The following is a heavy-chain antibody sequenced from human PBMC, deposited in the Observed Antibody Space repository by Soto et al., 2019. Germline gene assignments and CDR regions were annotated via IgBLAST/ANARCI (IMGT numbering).Heavy chain of an antibody. CDR3: ARALPGTRLDY. D-gene: IGHD1-7*01. J-gene: IGHJ4*02. CDR1: GFTFSNYA. Sequence: QVQLAESGGGVVQPGGSLRLSCSPSGFTFSNYAIHWVRQAPGKGLEWVAVVSNDGNTKYYSDSVKGRFTISRDNSKSTLLLQMNSLRADDTAVYYCARALPGTRLDYWGQGTLVTVSS. V-gene: IGHV3-30-3*01. CDR2: VSNDGNTK.